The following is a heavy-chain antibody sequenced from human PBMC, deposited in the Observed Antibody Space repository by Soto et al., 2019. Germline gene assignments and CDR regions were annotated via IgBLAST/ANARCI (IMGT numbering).Heavy chain of an antibody. CDR2: FDPEDGET. J-gene: IGHJ5*01. Sequence: ASVKVSCKVSGYTLTELSMHWVRQAPGKGLEWMGGFDPEDGETMYAQKFQGRVSMTEDTSTDTAYMELNILRSEDTAVYYCAVIPLLCLGDMTTGVDSWGQGNVVTVSS. V-gene: IGHV1-24*01. CDR1: GYTLTELS. CDR3: AVIPLLCLGDMTTGVDS. D-gene: IGHD4-4*01.